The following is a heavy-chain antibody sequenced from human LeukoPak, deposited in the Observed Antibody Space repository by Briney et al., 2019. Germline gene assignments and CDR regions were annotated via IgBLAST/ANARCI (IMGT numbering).Heavy chain of an antibody. V-gene: IGHV1-46*01. CDR3: ARDSRRAVALYY. CDR2: INPSGGST. J-gene: IGHJ4*02. Sequence: GASVKVSCKASGYTFTGYYIHWVRQAPGQGLEWMGIINPSGGSTSYAQKFQGRVTMTRDMSTSTVYMELSSLRSEDTAVYYCARDSRRAVALYYWGQGTLVTVSS. CDR1: GYTFTGYY. D-gene: IGHD6-19*01.